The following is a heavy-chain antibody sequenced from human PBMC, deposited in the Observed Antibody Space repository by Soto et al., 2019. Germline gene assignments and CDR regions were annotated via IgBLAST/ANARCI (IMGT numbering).Heavy chain of an antibody. D-gene: IGHD5-12*01. CDR3: ARPRFRVEMATRSDYYFDY. CDR1: GYTFTSYY. CDR2: INPSGGST. V-gene: IGHV1-46*01. Sequence: ASVNVSCKSSGYTFTSYYMHWVRQAPGQGLEWMGIINPSGGSTSYAQKFQGRVTMTRDTSTSTVYMELSSLRSEDTAVYYCARPRFRVEMATRSDYYFDYWGQGTLVTVSS. J-gene: IGHJ4*02.